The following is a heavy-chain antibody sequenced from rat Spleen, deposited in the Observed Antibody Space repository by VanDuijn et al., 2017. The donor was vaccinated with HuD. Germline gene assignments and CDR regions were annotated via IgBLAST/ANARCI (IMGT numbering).Heavy chain of an antibody. CDR3: ARGPMHITGNYFDY. D-gene: IGHD1-6*01. Sequence: QVQLKESGPGLVQPSQTLSLTCTVSGFSLTSYNVHWVRQSTGKGLEWMGVIWTAGSTDYNSALKSRLSISRDTSKSQVFFKMNSRETEDIASYYGARGPMHITGNYFDYWGQGVMVTVSS. V-gene: IGHV2-30*01. J-gene: IGHJ2*01. CDR1: GFSLTSYN. CDR2: IWTAGST.